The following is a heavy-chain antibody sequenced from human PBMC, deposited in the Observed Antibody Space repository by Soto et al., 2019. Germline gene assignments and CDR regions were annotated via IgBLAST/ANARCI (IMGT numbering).Heavy chain of an antibody. CDR1: GFKFSDYW. CDR2: IKHDTSEA. V-gene: IGHV3-7*03. J-gene: IGHJ4*02. D-gene: IGHD3-16*02. Sequence: RRLSCAASGFKFSDYWMSWVRQAPGKGLEWVGNIKHDTSEAHYADSVKGRFTITRDNIKNFLFLQMNGLRSDDTASYYCARDGLLFSGPYRPSRFDYWGRGTLVTVSS. CDR3: ARDGLLFSGPYRPSRFDY.